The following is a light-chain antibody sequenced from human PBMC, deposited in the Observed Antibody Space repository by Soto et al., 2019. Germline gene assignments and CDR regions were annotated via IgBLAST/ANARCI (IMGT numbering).Light chain of an antibody. CDR1: SSDVGGYNY. CDR3: SSYTSSSTLYV. V-gene: IGLV2-14*01. J-gene: IGLJ1*01. CDR2: EVS. Sequence: QSVLTQPASVSGSPGQPITISCTGTSSDVGGYNYVSWYQQHPGKAPKLMIYEVSNRPPGVSNRFSGSKSGNTASLTISGLQAEDEADYYCSSYTSSSTLYVFGTGTKLTV.